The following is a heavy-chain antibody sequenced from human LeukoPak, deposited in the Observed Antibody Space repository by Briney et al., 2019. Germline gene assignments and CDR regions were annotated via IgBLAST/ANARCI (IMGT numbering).Heavy chain of an antibody. J-gene: IGHJ5*02. CDR1: GGSISSSSCY. CDR2: IYYSGST. D-gene: IGHD6-6*01. V-gene: IGHV4-39*01. CDR3: ARLGGYSSSSGWFDP. Sequence: SETLSLTCTVSGGSISSSSCYWGWIRQPPGKGLEWIGSIYYSGSTYYNPSLKSRVTIPVDTSKNQFSLKLSSVTAADTAVYYCARLGGYSSSSGWFDPWGQGTLVTVSS.